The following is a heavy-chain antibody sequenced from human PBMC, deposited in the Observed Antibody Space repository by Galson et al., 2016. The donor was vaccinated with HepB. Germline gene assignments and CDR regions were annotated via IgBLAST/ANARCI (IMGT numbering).Heavy chain of an antibody. CDR3: AREAYYDFWSGYYGYDFYDYGMDF. V-gene: IGHV3-33*01. D-gene: IGHD3-3*01. J-gene: IGHJ6*02. Sequence: SLRLSCAASGFNFSTYGMHWVRQAPGEGLEWVALIWYDENNKNYADSVKGRFTISRDNSKNTLYLQMNSLRAEDTAVYYCAREAYYDFWSGYYGYDFYDYGMDFWAQGTLVTVSS. CDR1: GFNFSTYG. CDR2: IWYDENNK.